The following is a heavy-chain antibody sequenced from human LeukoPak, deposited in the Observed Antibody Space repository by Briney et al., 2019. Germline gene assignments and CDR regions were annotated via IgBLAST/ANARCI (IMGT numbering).Heavy chain of an antibody. D-gene: IGHD6-19*01. CDR1: GGSISSGSYY. Sequence: SQTLSLTCTVSGGSISSGSYYWSWIRQPAGKGLEWIGRIYTSGSTNYNPSLKSRVTISVDTSKNQFSLKLSSVTAADTDVYYCARERFIAVALTYFDLWGRGTLVTVSS. V-gene: IGHV4-61*02. CDR3: ARERFIAVALTYFDL. CDR2: IYTSGST. J-gene: IGHJ2*01.